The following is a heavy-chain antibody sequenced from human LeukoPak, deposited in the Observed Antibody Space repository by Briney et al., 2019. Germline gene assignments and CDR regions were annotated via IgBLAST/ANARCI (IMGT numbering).Heavy chain of an antibody. J-gene: IGHJ6*03. Sequence: GGSLRLSCAASGFTVSSNYMSWVRQAPGKGLEWVSVTYSGGSTYYADSVKGRFTISRDNSKNTLYLQMNSLRAEDTAVYYCARTQYYYGSGSAYYYYMDVWGKGTTVTISS. CDR1: GFTVSSNY. CDR3: ARTQYYYGSGSAYYYYMDV. V-gene: IGHV3-66*01. D-gene: IGHD3-10*01. CDR2: TYSGGST.